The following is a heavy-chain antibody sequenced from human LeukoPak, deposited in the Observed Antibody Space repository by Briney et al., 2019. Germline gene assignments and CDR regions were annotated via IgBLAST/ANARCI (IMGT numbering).Heavy chain of an antibody. V-gene: IGHV1-69-2*01. D-gene: IGHD3-10*01. CDR2: VDPEDGET. Sequence: ASVKISCKVSGYTFTDYYMHWVQQAPGKGLEWMGRVDPEDGETIYAEKFQGRVTITADTSTDTAYMELSSLRSEDTAVYYCATGRGGHLQEFDYWGQGTLVTVSS. CDR3: ATGRGGHLQEFDY. J-gene: IGHJ4*02. CDR1: GYTFTDYY.